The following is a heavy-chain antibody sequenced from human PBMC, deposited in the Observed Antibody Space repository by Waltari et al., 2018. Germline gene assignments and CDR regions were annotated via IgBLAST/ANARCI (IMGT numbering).Heavy chain of an antibody. CDR2: INPSDDTK. Sequence: QVQLVQSGAEVKEPGASVKGSCKASGYTFTRHYMHWVRQAPGQGLEWMGIINPSDDTKAYTQKFQGRVTMTRDTSTNTFYMELSSLRSEDTAVYYCARAASTYCSTTSCPGDYWGQGTLVTVSS. D-gene: IGHD2-2*01. V-gene: IGHV1-46*01. CDR1: GYTFTRHY. CDR3: ARAASTYCSTTSCPGDY. J-gene: IGHJ4*02.